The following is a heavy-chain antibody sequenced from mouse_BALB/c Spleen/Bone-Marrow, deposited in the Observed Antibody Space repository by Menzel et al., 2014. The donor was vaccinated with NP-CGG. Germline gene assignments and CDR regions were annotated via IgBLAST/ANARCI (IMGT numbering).Heavy chain of an antibody. D-gene: IGHD1-1*02. J-gene: IGHJ2*01. Sequence: EVKLVESGGGLMKPGGSLKLSCAASGFTFSDYYMYWVRQTPEKRLEWAATISDGGTYSYYADSVKGRFTISRDNAKSNLYLQMNSLKSEDTAMYYCARDMGDYWGQGTTLTVSS. V-gene: IGHV5-4*02. CDR2: ISDGGTYS. CDR3: ARDMGDY. CDR1: GFTFSDYY.